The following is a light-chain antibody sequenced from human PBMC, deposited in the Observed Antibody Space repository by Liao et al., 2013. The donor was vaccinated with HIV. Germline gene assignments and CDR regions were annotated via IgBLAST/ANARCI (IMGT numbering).Light chain of an antibody. CDR1: NIGSRS. J-gene: IGLJ1*01. CDR2: SDV. CDR3: LVWDTSSNHYV. V-gene: IGLV3-21*01. Sequence: SYVLSQPPSVSVAPGKTATITCGGDNIGSRSVHWYQQRPGQAPVLVIYSDVDRPSGIPERFSGSNSGNTATLTISRAEAGDEADYYCLVWDTSSNHYVFGTGTKVTVL.